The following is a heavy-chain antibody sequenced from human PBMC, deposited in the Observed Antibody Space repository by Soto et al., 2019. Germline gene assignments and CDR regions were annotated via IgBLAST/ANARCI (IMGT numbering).Heavy chain of an antibody. CDR2: IYYSGST. D-gene: IGHD6-6*01. V-gene: IGHV4-59*01. J-gene: IGHJ6*02. Sequence: SETLSLTCTVSGGSISSYYWSWIRQPPGKGLEWIGYIYYSGSTNYNPSLKSRVTISVDRSKNQFSLKLSSVTAADTAVYYCAREGRYSSSSGIINYYYGMDVWGQGTTVTVSS. CDR3: AREGRYSSSSGIINYYYGMDV. CDR1: GGSISSYY.